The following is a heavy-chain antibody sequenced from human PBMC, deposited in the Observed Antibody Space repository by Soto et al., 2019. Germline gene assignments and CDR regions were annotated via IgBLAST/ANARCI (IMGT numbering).Heavy chain of an antibody. V-gene: IGHV3-74*01. CDR3: ARDCAGF. D-gene: IGHD3-10*02. Sequence: EVQLVESGGGLVQPGGSLRLSCAASGFTFSSNWMHWVRRVPGRGLVWVARINTDGSATNYVDSVKGRFTVSRDNAKNTLYPQMNRLRVEDTAVYYCARDCAGFWGQGTLVTVSS. CDR1: GFTFSSNW. J-gene: IGHJ4*02. CDR2: INTDGSAT.